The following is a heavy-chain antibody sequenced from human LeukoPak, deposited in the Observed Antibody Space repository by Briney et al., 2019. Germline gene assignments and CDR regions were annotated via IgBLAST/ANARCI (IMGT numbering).Heavy chain of an antibody. D-gene: IGHD3-22*01. CDR3: AREGHYYDSSGYPKYYFDY. J-gene: IGHJ4*02. Sequence: ASVKVSCKASGYTFTSYYMHWVRQAPGQGLEWMGIINPSGGSTNYAQKFQGRVTITADESTSTAYMELSSLRSEDTAVYYCAREGHYYDSSGYPKYYFDYWGQGTLVTVSS. V-gene: IGHV1-46*01. CDR2: INPSGGST. CDR1: GYTFTSYY.